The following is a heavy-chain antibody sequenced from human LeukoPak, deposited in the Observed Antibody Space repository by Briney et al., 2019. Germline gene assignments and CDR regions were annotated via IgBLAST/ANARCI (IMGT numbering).Heavy chain of an antibody. CDR2: ITDSGNTI. V-gene: IGHV3-11*01. CDR3: AKDGSYSGSPYYFDY. J-gene: IGHJ4*02. D-gene: IGHD1-26*01. CDR1: GFTFSDYN. Sequence: GGSLRLSCAASGFTFSDYNMNWVRQAPGKGLEWVSYITDSGNTIHYADSVKGRFTISRDNAKNSLYLQMNSLRAEDTAVYYCAKDGSYSGSPYYFDYWGQGTLVTVSS.